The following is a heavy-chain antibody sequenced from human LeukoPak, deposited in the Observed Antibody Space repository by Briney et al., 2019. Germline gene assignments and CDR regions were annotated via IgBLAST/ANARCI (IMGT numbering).Heavy chain of an antibody. CDR2: ISYDGSNK. Sequence: PGGSLRLSCAASGFTFSSYAMHWVRQAPGKGLAWVAVISYDGSNKYYADSVKGRFTISRDNSKNTLYLQMNSLRAEDTAVYYCARAILTGIQLSPWDYGMDVWGQGTTVTVSS. V-gene: IGHV3-30-3*01. D-gene: IGHD5-18*01. CDR1: GFTFSSYA. J-gene: IGHJ6*02. CDR3: ARAILTGIQLSPWDYGMDV.